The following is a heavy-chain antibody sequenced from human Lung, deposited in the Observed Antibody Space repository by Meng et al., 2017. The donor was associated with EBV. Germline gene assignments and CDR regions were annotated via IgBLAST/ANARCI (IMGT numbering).Heavy chain of an antibody. CDR3: VRSADYYDVSGYYYLDH. Sequence: VPLQESGPRVVKPSETLSLTCTVSGGSISGYYWSWIRQPAGKGLEWIGRIYYTGSTNYNPSLKSRVTMSVDTSKNQFSLKLSSVTAADTAVYYCVRSADYYDVSGYYYLDHWGQGTLVTVSS. CDR1: GGSISGYY. V-gene: IGHV4-4*07. D-gene: IGHD3-22*01. CDR2: IYYTGST. J-gene: IGHJ4*02.